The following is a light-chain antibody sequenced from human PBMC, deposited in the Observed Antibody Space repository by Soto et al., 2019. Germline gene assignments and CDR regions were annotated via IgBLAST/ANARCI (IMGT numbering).Light chain of an antibody. CDR2: GAS. CDR1: QSVSSSD. CDR3: QHYHNFPRT. V-gene: IGKV3-20*01. Sequence: IVLTQSPGTLSLSPGERATLSCRASQSVSSSDLAWYQQKPGQAPRLLIYGASSRATGIPDRFSGSGSGTDFTLAIANLQPEDFGLYYCQHYHNFPRTFGQGTKVDIK. J-gene: IGKJ2*01.